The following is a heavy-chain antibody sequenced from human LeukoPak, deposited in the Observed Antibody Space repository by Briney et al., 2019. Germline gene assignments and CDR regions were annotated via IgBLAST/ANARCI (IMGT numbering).Heavy chain of an antibody. CDR3: AKDKKLPYPFQH. Sequence: GGSLRLSCAASGFTFSSYGMHWVRQAPGKGLEWVSFIRYDGSNEYYADSVKGRFTISRDNSKNTLYLQMNSLRAEDTAVYYCAKDKKLPYPFQHWGQGTLVTVSS. J-gene: IGHJ1*01. CDR2: IRYDGSNE. V-gene: IGHV3-30*02. CDR1: GFTFSSYG.